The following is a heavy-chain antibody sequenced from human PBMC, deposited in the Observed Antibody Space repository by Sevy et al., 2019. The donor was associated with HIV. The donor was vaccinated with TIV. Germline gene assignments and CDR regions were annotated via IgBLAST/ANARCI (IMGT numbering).Heavy chain of an antibody. D-gene: IGHD1-26*01. Sequence: WETLSLTCTVSGGSITSLYWGWIPQPPGKELEWIANIYYNGNTNYNPSLKSRVTISLDTSKNQFSLRLSSVTAADTAIYYCVGENAWGRGYSWGQGTLVTVSS. CDR1: GGSITSLY. CDR3: VGENAWGRGYS. V-gene: IGHV4-59*08. J-gene: IGHJ4*02. CDR2: IYYNGNT.